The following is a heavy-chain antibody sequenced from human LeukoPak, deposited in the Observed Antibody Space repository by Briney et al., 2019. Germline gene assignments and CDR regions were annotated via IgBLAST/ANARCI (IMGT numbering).Heavy chain of an antibody. V-gene: IGHV3-23*01. CDR3: AKDGAIDYYDSSGYYYVPETYFDY. Sequence: GGSLRLSCAASGFTFSSYAMSWVRQAPGKGLEWVSAISGSGGSTYYADSVKGRFTISRDNSKNTLYLQTNSLRAEDTAVYYCAKDGAIDYYDSSGYYYVPETYFDYWGQGTLVTVSS. CDR1: GFTFSSYA. D-gene: IGHD3-22*01. J-gene: IGHJ4*02. CDR2: ISGSGGST.